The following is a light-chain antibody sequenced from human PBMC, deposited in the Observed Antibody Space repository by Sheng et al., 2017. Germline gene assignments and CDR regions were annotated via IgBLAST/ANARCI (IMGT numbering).Light chain of an antibody. Sequence: EIVLTQSPATLSVSPGERATLSCRASQSIRTNLAWYQQKPGQAPRLLIYDATNRAAGVPARFSGSGSGTEFTLTISSLQSEDFAVYYCQQYNNWPRTFGQGTKVEIK. CDR1: QSIRTN. J-gene: IGKJ1*01. CDR2: DAT. V-gene: IGKV3D-15*01. CDR3: QQYNNWPRT.